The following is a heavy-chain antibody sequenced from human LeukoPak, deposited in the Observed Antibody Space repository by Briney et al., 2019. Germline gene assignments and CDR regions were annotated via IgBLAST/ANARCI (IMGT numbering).Heavy chain of an antibody. CDR3: ASRYGSGSYYHIDY. CDR1: GGSFSGYY. J-gene: IGHJ4*02. D-gene: IGHD3-10*01. CDR2: INHSGST. V-gene: IGHV4-34*01. Sequence: SETLSLTCAVYGGSFSGYYWSWIRQPPGKGLEWIGEINHSGSTNYNPSLKSRVTISVDTSKNQFSLKLSSVTAADTAVYYCASRYGSGSYYHIDYWGQGTLVTVSS.